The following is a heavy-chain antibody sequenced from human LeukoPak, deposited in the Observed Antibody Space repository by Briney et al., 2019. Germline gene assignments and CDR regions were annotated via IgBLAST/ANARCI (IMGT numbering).Heavy chain of an antibody. CDR3: AKASVGSDDFWSGCAAEYFQH. Sequence: GGSLRLSCAASGFTFSSYAMSWVRQAPGKGLEWVSAISGSGGSTYYADSVKGRFTISRDNSKNTLYLQMNSLRAEDTAVYYCAKASVGSDDFWSGCAAEYFQHWGQGTLVTVSS. CDR2: ISGSGGST. CDR1: GFTFSSYA. J-gene: IGHJ1*01. D-gene: IGHD3-3*01. V-gene: IGHV3-23*01.